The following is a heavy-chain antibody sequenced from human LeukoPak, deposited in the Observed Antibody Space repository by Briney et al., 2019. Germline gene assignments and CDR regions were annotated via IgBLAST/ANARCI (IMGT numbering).Heavy chain of an antibody. V-gene: IGHV3-30*18. Sequence: PGRSLRLSCAASGFTFSSYGMHWVRQAPGKGLEWVAVISYDGSNKYYADSVKGRFTISRDNSKNTLYPQMNRLRAEDTALYYCAKDGHIVATSYFDYWGQGTLVTVSS. D-gene: IGHD5-12*01. CDR1: GFTFSSYG. J-gene: IGHJ4*02. CDR3: AKDGHIVATSYFDY. CDR2: ISYDGSNK.